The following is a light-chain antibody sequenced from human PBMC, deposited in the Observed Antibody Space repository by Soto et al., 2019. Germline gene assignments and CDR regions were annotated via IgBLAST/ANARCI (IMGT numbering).Light chain of an antibody. CDR3: QQRSNWPSIT. CDR1: QSVGSNY. J-gene: IGKJ5*01. V-gene: IGKV3D-20*02. CDR2: GAS. Sequence: IVLPQFPGTLSLSPGERSTLSCRAIQSVGSNYLAWYQQRPGQPPNLLIFGASHRAPDIPDRFSGSGSGTDFTLTISSLEPEDFAVYHCQQRSNWPSITFGQGTRLEIK.